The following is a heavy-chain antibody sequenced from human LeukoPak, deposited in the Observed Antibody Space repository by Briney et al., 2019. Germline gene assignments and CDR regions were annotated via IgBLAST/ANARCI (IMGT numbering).Heavy chain of an antibody. Sequence: GGSLRLSCVTSGFNFTNYNMNWVRQAPGKGLEWISSISSSSSDIHHLDSVKGRFTVSRDNAKSSLYLQMNSLRGEDTALYFCARGPIMVFGVVVPFPMDVWGKGTTVIASS. CDR3: ARGPIMVFGVVVPFPMDV. CDR1: GFNFTNYN. D-gene: IGHD3-3*01. CDR2: ISSSSSDI. J-gene: IGHJ6*03. V-gene: IGHV3-21*01.